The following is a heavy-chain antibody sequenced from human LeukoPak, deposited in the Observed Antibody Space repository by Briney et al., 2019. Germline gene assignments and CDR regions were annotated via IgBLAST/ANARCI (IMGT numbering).Heavy chain of an antibody. J-gene: IGHJ4*02. CDR1: GGSISSSSYY. D-gene: IGHD3-10*01. CDR2: IYYSGST. CDR3: ATSKIQLWAFDY. Sequence: SETLSLTCTVSGGSISSSSYYWGWIRQPPGKGLEWIGSIYYSGSTYYNPSLNSRVTISVDTSKNQFSLKLSSVTAADTAVYYCATSKIQLWAFDYWGQGTLVTVSS. V-gene: IGHV4-39*01.